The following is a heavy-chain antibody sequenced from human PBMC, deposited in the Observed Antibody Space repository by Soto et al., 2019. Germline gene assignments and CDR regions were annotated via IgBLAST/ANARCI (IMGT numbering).Heavy chain of an antibody. CDR3: AAYYDILTGHYRDY. J-gene: IGHJ4*02. D-gene: IGHD3-9*01. CDR2: IYYSGST. CDR1: GGSISSYY. Sequence: SETLSLTCTVSGGSISSYYWSWIRQPPGKGLEWIGYIYYSGSTNYNPSLKSRVTISVDTSKNQFSLKLSSVTAADTAVYYCAAYYDILTGHYRDYWGQGTLVTVSS. V-gene: IGHV4-59*08.